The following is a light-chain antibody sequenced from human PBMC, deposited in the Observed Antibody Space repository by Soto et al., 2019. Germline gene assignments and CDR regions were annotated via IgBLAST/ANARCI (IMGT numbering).Light chain of an antibody. CDR1: QSVSSSY. J-gene: IGKJ5*01. V-gene: IGKV3-20*01. CDR2: GAS. Sequence: ESSLTQSSANLSLSPGARATLSCRASQSVSSSYLAWYQQKPGQAPRLLIYGASSRATGIPDRFSGSGSGTDFTLTISRLEPEDDAVYYCQQYGSSPPITFGQGTRLEI. CDR3: QQYGSSPPIT.